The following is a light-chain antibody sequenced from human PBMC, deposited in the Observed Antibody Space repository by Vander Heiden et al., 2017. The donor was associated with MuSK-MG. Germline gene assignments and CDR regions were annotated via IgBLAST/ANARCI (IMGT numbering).Light chain of an antibody. CDR3: QHFSNWPLLT. CDR1: QSVSSD. V-gene: IGKV3-15*01. Sequence: EIVMTQSPATLSVSPGERATLSCRASQSVSSDLAWYQQRPGQAPRLLFYGASTRATGIPARFSGSGSGTEFTLTISGLQSEDFAVYYCQHFSNWPLLTFGGGTKVEIK. J-gene: IGKJ4*01. CDR2: GAS.